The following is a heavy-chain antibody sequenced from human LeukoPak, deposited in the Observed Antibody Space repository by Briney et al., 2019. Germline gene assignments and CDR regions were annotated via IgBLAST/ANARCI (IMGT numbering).Heavy chain of an antibody. CDR2: ISYSAST. CDR3: ARHYHYGSGTYRPLDP. Sequence: PSETLSLTCTVSGGSISSSSYYWGWIRQPPGKGLEWIGSISYSASTYYNPSLKSRVTLSVDTSKNQFSLKLSSVTAADTAVYYCARHYHYGSGTYRPLDPWGQGTLVTVSS. D-gene: IGHD3-10*01. J-gene: IGHJ5*02. V-gene: IGHV4-39*01. CDR1: GGSISSSSYY.